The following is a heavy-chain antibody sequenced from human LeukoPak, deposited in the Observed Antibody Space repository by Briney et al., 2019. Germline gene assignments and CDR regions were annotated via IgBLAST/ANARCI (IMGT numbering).Heavy chain of an antibody. CDR2: ISGYNGKT. D-gene: IGHD1-26*01. Sequence: EASVKVSCKASGYTFNTYGITWVRQAPGQGLEWMGWISGYNGKTKYAQKLQDRVTMTTDTSTTTAYMELRSLTSDDTAVYFCARLRTAGGTIFDYWGQGTLVTVSS. CDR1: GYTFNTYG. V-gene: IGHV1-18*01. J-gene: IGHJ4*02. CDR3: ARLRTAGGTIFDY.